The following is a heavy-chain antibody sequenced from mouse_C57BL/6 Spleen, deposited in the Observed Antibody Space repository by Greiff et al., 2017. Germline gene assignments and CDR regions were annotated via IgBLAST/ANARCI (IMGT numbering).Heavy chain of an antibody. D-gene: IGHD2-5*01. CDR1: GYTFTSYW. CDR3: AGSNLYYYAMDY. V-gene: IGHV1-55*01. Sequence: QVQLQQPGAELVKPGASVKLSCKASGYTFTSYWITWVKQRPGQGLEWIGDIYPGSGSTNYNEKFKSKATLTVDTSSSTAYMQLSSLTSEDSAVYYCAGSNLYYYAMDYWGQGTSLTVSS. CDR2: IYPGSGST. J-gene: IGHJ4*01.